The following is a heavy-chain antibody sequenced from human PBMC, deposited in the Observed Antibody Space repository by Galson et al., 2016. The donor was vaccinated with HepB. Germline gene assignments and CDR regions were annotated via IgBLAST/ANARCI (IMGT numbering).Heavy chain of an antibody. CDR1: GITFSDYY. V-gene: IGHV3-11*04. CDR2: ISGSGSTI. D-gene: IGHD5-18*01. CDR3: ARIDTAMALDF. J-gene: IGHJ4*02. Sequence: SLRLSCAASGITFSDYYMSWIRQAPGKGLEWVSYISGSGSTIYYADSVKGRFTISRANAKKSLFLQMNSLRAEDTAVYYCARIDTAMALDFWCQGTLVTVSS.